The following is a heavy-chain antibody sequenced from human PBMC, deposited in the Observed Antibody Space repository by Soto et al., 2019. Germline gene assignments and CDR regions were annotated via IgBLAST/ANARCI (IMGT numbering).Heavy chain of an antibody. V-gene: IGHV1-46*01. D-gene: IGHD3-9*01. CDR1: GYTFRSYY. CDR2: INPNGGST. J-gene: IGHJ4*02. CDR3: ARGLGLGDC. Sequence: QVQLVQSGAAVKKPGATVKVSCNASGYTFRSYYIHWVRQAPGQGLEWIGIINPNGGSTNYAQNFKGRLTVTRDTSTATVYMDLSALTSDDTAMYYCARGLGLGDCWGQGTLVTVSA.